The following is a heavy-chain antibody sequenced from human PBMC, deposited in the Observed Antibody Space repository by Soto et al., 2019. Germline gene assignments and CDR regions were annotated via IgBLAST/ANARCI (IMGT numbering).Heavy chain of an antibody. CDR3: TTDLWRIAVVVGSTGYFNP. Sequence: VVSLSHSCAAAGGKCRDAGMSWVRRNPGKGLDWVGRIKSKSDGGTTEYSAPVRGRFTISRDDSKTTLYLQMTSLKTEDTAVYYCTTDLWRIAVVVGSTGYFNPWGQGTPVTVA. J-gene: IGHJ5*02. D-gene: IGHD2-15*01. CDR2: IKSKSDGGTT. V-gene: IGHV3-15*01. CDR1: GGKCRDAG.